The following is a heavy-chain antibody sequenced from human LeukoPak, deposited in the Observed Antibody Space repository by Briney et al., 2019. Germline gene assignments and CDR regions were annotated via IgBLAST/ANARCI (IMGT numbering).Heavy chain of an antibody. CDR2: ISWDGGST. D-gene: IGHD6-13*01. Sequence: GGSLRLSCAASGFTFDDYTMHWVRQAPGKGLEWVSLISWDGGSTYYADSVKGRFTISRDNRKNSLYLQMNSLRTEDTALYYCAKGKTYRYSRGYYFDYWGQGTLVTVSS. CDR3: AKGKTYRYSRGYYFDY. J-gene: IGHJ4*02. V-gene: IGHV3-43*01. CDR1: GFTFDDYT.